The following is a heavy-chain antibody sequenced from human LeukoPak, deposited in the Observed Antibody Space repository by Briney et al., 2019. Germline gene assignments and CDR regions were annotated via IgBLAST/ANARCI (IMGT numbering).Heavy chain of an antibody. Sequence: GTSLRLSCAASGFTFRKYGMIWARQAPGRGLERVALISYDGSHTNYEDSVKGRFTISRDNSESSLFLQMNSLRAEDTAVYYCATVRGNRASNWYYEYWGQGALLTVSS. CDR2: ISYDGSHT. CDR3: ATVRGNRASNWYYEY. CDR1: GFTFRKYG. D-gene: IGHD6-13*01. V-gene: IGHV3-33*01. J-gene: IGHJ4*02.